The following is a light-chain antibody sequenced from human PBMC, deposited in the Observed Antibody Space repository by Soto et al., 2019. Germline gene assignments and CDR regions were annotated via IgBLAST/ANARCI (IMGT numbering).Light chain of an antibody. CDR3: SSHAGSSNLV. V-gene: IGLV2-8*01. Sequence: QSALTQPPSASGSPGQSVAISCTGTSSDVGGYTYVSWYQQPPGKAPKLMIYEVSKRPSGVPDRFSGSKSGNTASLTVSGLQAEEDADYYCSSHAGSSNLVFGGGTQLTVL. CDR1: SSDVGGYTY. J-gene: IGLJ2*01. CDR2: EVS.